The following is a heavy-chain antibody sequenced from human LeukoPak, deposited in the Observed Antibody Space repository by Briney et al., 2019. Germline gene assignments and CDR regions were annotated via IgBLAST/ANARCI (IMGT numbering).Heavy chain of an antibody. Sequence: PGGSLRLSCAASGFTFSSYSMNWVRQAPGKGLEWVSYISSSSSTIYYADSVKGRFTISRDNAKNSLYLQMNSLRAEDTAVYYCARGYYDSSGYYNYFDYWGQGTLVTVSS. J-gene: IGHJ4*02. D-gene: IGHD3-22*01. CDR2: ISSSSSTI. CDR3: ARGYYDSSGYYNYFDY. CDR1: GFTFSSYS. V-gene: IGHV3-48*01.